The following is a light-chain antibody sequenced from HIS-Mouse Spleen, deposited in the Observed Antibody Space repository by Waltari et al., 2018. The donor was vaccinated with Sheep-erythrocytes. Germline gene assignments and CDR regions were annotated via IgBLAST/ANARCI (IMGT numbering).Light chain of an antibody. CDR2: EGS. CDR3: CSYAGSSTPWV. J-gene: IGLJ3*02. CDR1: SSDVGSYNI. V-gene: IGLV2-23*01. Sequence: QSALTQPASVSGSPGQSITISCTGTSSDVGSYNIVSWYQQHPGKAPKLMSYEGSKRPSGVSNRFSGSKSGNTASLTISGLQAEDEADYYCCSYAGSSTPWVFGGGTKLTVL.